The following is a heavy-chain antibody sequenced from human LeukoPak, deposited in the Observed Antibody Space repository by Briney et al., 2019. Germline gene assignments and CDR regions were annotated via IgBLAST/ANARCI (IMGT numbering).Heavy chain of an antibody. J-gene: IGHJ3*02. Sequence: ASVKLSCAASAYTFTGYYMHWVRQAPGKGLEWMGEINRNGSSTNYAQYLKGRFIMTRDTSNSTAYMELSRLRSDDTAVYYCARYVYCSSTSCYVKTAFHIWGQGTMDTVSS. CDR1: AYTFTGYY. CDR2: INRNGSST. D-gene: IGHD2-2*01. CDR3: ARYVYCSSTSCYVKTAFHI. V-gene: IGHV1-2*02.